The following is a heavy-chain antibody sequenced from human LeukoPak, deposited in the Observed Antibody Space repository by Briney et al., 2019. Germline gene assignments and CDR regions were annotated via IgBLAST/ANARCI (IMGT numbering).Heavy chain of an antibody. CDR3: ARDGGVIESGFDY. Sequence: SETLSLTCTVSGGSISSYYWSWIRQPPGKGLEWIGYIYYSGSTNYNPSLKSRVTISVDTSKNQFSLKLSSVTAADTAVYYCARDGGVIESGFDYWGQETLVTVSS. CDR1: GGSISSYY. D-gene: IGHD3-16*02. CDR2: IYYSGST. J-gene: IGHJ4*02. V-gene: IGHV4-59*01.